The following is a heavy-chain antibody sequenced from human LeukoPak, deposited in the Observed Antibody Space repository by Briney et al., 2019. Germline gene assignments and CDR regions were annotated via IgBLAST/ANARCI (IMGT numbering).Heavy chain of an antibody. CDR1: GGTFSSYA. CDR2: ISAYNGNT. Sequence: ASVKVSCKASGGTFSSYAISWVRQAPGQGLEWMGWISAYNGNTNYAQKLQGRVTMTTDTSTSTAYMELRSLRSDDTAVYYCAKQMGSSSAYYYYMDVWGKGTTVTVSS. J-gene: IGHJ6*03. CDR3: AKQMGSSSAYYYYMDV. V-gene: IGHV1-18*01. D-gene: IGHD6-6*01.